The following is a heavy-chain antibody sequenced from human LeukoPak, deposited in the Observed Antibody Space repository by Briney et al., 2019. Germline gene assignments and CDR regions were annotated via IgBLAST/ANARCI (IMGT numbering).Heavy chain of an antibody. CDR1: GFTFSSHS. CDR3: ARKYSGSYWGFDY. V-gene: IGHV3-48*02. CDR2: ISSSSTAI. J-gene: IGHJ4*02. D-gene: IGHD1-26*01. Sequence: PGGSLILSCAASGFTFSSHSMNWVRQAPGKGLEWVSYISSSSTAIYYADSVKGRFTISRDNAKKSLYLQMNSLRDEDTAVYYCARKYSGSYWGFDYWGQGALVTVSS.